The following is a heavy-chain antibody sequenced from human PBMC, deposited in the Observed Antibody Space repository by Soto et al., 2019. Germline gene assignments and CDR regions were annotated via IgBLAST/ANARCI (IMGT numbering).Heavy chain of an antibody. CDR1: GFTFSSYG. J-gene: IGHJ4*02. Sequence: GGSLRLSCAASGFTFSSYGMHWVRQAPGKGLEWVAVIWYDGSNKYYADSVKGRFTISRDNSKNTLYLQMNSLRAEDTAVYYCARDFQWFGELLSLFDYWGQGTLVTVSS. CDR3: ARDFQWFGELLSLFDY. V-gene: IGHV3-33*01. D-gene: IGHD3-10*01. CDR2: IWYDGSNK.